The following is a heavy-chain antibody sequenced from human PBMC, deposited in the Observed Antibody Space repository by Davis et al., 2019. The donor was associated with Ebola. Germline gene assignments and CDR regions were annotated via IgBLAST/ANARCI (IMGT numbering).Heavy chain of an antibody. CDR3: AMGPVDTAEPPLGYYYYGMDV. V-gene: IGHV1-18*01. CDR2: ISAYNGNT. D-gene: IGHD5-18*01. Sequence: ASVKVSCKASGYTFTSYGISWVRQAPGQGLEWMGWISAYNGNTNYAQKLQGRVTMTTDTSTSTAYMELSSLRSEDTAVYYCAMGPVDTAEPPLGYYYYGMDVWGQGTTVTVSS. J-gene: IGHJ6*02. CDR1: GYTFTSYG.